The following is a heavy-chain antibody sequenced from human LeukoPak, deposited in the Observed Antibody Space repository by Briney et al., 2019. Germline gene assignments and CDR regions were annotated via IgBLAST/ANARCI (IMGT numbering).Heavy chain of an antibody. CDR3: VKDSAGDASDWLDS. CDR2: VNWSPGSE. D-gene: IGHD5-24*01. J-gene: IGHJ5*01. V-gene: IGHV3-9*01. CDR1: GLIFNEYA. Sequence: GGSLRLSCAASGLIFNEYAMHWVRQAPGKGLEWVSSVNWSPGSEAYADSVKGRFTISRDNAKNSLYLQMNNLRIEDTALYYCVKDSAGDASDWLDSWGQGTLVTISS.